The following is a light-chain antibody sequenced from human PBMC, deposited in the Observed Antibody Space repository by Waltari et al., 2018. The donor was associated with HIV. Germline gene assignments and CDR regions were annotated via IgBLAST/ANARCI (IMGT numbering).Light chain of an antibody. CDR1: QTIDTN. J-gene: IGKJ2*01. Sequence: EIVLTQSPLTLSVSPGERAILSCRASQTIDTNLAWYQQKPGQAPRLLIYAASTRAPDIPPKFSGSGSGTRFTLTISSLQSEDFAVYYCQQYNVWPPNTFGQGTKVEIK. CDR2: AAS. V-gene: IGKV3-15*01. CDR3: QQYNVWPPNT.